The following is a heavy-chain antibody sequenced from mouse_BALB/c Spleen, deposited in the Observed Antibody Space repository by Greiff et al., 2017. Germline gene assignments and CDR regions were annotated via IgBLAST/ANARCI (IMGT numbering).Heavy chain of an antibody. CDR2: ISSGSSTI. V-gene: IGHV5-17*02. D-gene: IGHD2-1*01. Sequence: DVMLVESGGGLVQPGGSRKLSCAASGFTFSSFGMHWVRQAPEKGLEWVAYISSGSSTIYYADTVKGRFTISRDNPKNTLFLQMTSLRSEDTAMYYCARGGNYVYWGQGTLVTVSA. CDR1: GFTFSSFG. CDR3: ARGGNYVY. J-gene: IGHJ3*01.